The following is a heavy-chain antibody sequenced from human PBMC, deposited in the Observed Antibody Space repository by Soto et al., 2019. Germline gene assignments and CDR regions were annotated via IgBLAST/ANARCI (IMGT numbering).Heavy chain of an antibody. D-gene: IGHD1-26*01. CDR1: GGSISSYY. J-gene: IGHJ4*02. CDR3: ARRYGGNLDY. V-gene: IGHV4-59*08. CDR2: IYYSGGT. Sequence: QVQLQESGPGLVKPSETLSLTCTVSGGSISSYYWSWIRQPPGKGLEWIGYIYYSGGTNYNPSPKSRVTISVDSSKNHFSLKLSSVTAADTAVYYCARRYGGNLDYWGQGTLVTVSS.